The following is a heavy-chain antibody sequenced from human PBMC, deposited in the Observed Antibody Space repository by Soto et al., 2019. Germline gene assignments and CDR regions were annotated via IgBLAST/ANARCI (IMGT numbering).Heavy chain of an antibody. D-gene: IGHD3-16*01. CDR1: GFTFITYI. J-gene: IGHJ6*02. CDR3: VREVDLTAHRPQYYRGLDI. CDR2: IGGVSNYI. V-gene: IGHV3-21*01. Sequence: EVQLVESGGGLVQPGGSLRLSCETSGFTFITYIMHWVRQAPGKGLERVASIGGVSNYINYADSVKGRFNISRDNAVNSLYLQMASLRVEDTGVYYCVREVDLTAHRPQYYRGLDIWGQGTTVTVSS.